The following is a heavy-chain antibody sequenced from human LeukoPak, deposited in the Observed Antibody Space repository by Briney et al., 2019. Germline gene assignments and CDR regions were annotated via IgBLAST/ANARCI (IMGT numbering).Heavy chain of an antibody. Sequence: PGGSLRLSCAASGLTFSNSWMHWVRHVPGKGLVWVSRMYGDMRDISYADSVKGRFTISRDNAKNTVYLQMNSLRGEDTAVYYCARDLGLRGSTWGQGTLVTVSS. V-gene: IGHV3-74*01. CDR2: MYGDMRDI. D-gene: IGHD5-12*01. J-gene: IGHJ5*02. CDR3: ARDLGLRGST. CDR1: GLTFSNSW.